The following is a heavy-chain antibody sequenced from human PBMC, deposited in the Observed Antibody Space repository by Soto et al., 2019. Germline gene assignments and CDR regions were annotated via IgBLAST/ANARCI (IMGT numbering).Heavy chain of an antibody. CDR3: AGDSNESWFYN. J-gene: IGHJ5*02. D-gene: IGHD4-4*01. CDR2: VQHFGTT. Sequence: SETLSLTCTVSGYSVRSGHYWGWIRQSPAKGLEWIASVQHFGTTLYNPSLKTRVTVSVDTSKNQFSLSLRFVTAADTAVYYCAGDSNESWFYNWGQGIQVTVSS. CDR1: GYSVRSGHY. V-gene: IGHV4-38-2*02.